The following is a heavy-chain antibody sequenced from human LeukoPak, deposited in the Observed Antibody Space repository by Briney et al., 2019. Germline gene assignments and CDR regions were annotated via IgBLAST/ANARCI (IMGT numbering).Heavy chain of an antibody. Sequence: GGSLRLSCAASGFTFSSYSMNWVRQAPGKGLEWVSSISSSSSYIYYADSVKGRFTISRDNAKNSLYLQMNSLRAEDTAVYYCAITGYGGNSVFDYWGQGTLVTVSS. J-gene: IGHJ4*02. D-gene: IGHD4-23*01. CDR2: ISSSSSYI. CDR1: GFTFSSYS. CDR3: AITGYGGNSVFDY. V-gene: IGHV3-21*01.